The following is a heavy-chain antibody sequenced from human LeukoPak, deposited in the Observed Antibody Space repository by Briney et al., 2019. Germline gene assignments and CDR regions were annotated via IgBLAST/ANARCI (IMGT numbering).Heavy chain of an antibody. CDR3: ARSHYYDSSGYYYSDY. CDR2: IYHSGST. CDR1: GFSIGTGYY. V-gene: IGHV4-38-2*01. D-gene: IGHD3-22*01. Sequence: SETLSLTCSVSGFSIGTGYYWGWIRQPPGKGLEWIGSIYHSGSTYYNPSLKSRVTISVDTSKNQFSLKLSSVTAADTAVYYCARSHYYDSSGYYYSDYWGQGTLVTVSS. J-gene: IGHJ4*02.